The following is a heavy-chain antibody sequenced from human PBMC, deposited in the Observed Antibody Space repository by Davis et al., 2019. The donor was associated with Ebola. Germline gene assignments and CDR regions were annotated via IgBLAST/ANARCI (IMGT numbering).Heavy chain of an antibody. V-gene: IGHV3-48*01. Sequence: GGSLRLPCAASGFTFTSYAMNWVRQAPGKGLEWVSYISSSSSTIYYADSVKGRFTISRDNSKNTLYLQMNSLRAEDTAVYYCARESLFWGQGTLVTVSS. CDR1: GFTFTSYA. CDR3: ARESLF. J-gene: IGHJ4*02. CDR2: ISSSSSTI.